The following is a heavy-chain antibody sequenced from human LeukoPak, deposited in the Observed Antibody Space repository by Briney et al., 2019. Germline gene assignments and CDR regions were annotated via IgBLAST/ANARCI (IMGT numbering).Heavy chain of an antibody. Sequence: QPGGSLRLSCAASGFTFSSYAMSWVRRAPGKGLEWVSGISGSGGRTYYADSGKGRFTISRDNSKNTLYLQMNSLRAEDTAVYYCAKDGMGDPSTEFDYWGQGTLVTVSS. D-gene: IGHD1-26*01. J-gene: IGHJ4*02. CDR2: ISGSGGRT. V-gene: IGHV3-23*01. CDR1: GFTFSSYA. CDR3: AKDGMGDPSTEFDY.